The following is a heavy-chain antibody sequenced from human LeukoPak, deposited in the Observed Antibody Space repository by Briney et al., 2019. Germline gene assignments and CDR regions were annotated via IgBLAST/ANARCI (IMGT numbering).Heavy chain of an antibody. D-gene: IGHD6-19*01. CDR2: INHSGST. CDR3: ARLWGYSSGWHMTPS. V-gene: IGHV4-34*01. CDR1: GGSFSGYY. Sequence: PSETLSLTCAVYGGSFSGYYWSWIRQPPGKGLEWIGEINHSGSTNYNPSLKSRVTISVDTSKNQFSLKLSSVTAADTAVYYCARLWGYSSGWHMTPSWGQGTLVTVSS. J-gene: IGHJ4*02.